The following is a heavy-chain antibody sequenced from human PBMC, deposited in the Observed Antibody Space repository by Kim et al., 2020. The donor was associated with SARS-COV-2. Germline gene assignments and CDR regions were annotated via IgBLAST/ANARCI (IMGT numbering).Heavy chain of an antibody. CDR3: AREKKGSGWYRGGFDT. Sequence: ASVKVSCKASGYTFTSYAMHWVRQAPGQRLEWMGWINAGNGNTKYSQKFQGRVTITRDTSASTAYMELSSLRSEDTAVYYCAREKKGSGWYRGGFDTWGQGTLVTVSS. D-gene: IGHD6-19*01. J-gene: IGHJ5*02. CDR2: INAGNGNT. V-gene: IGHV1-3*01. CDR1: GYTFTSYA.